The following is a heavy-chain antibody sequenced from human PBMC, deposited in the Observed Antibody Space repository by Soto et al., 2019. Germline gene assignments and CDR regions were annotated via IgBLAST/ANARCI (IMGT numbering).Heavy chain of an antibody. V-gene: IGHV1-8*01. D-gene: IGHD2-2*01. CDR3: ARSCIRTSGHYAFDI. J-gene: IGHJ3*02. Sequence: QVQLVQSGAEVKKPGASVKVSCKASGYTFTSYDINWVRKATGQGLEWMGWMNPKSGKTGYAQKFQGRVTMTRNTSISTAYMELSSLRSEDTAVYYGARSCIRTSGHYAFDIWGQGTMVTVSS. CDR1: GYTFTSYD. CDR2: MNPKSGKT.